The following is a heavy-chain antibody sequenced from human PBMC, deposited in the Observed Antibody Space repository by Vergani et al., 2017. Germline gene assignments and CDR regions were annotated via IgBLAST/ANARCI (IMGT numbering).Heavy chain of an antibody. D-gene: IGHD4-23*01. CDR3: ASAVVTDYYYYGMDV. V-gene: IGHV1-69*13. Sequence: QVQLVQSGAEVKKPGSSVKVSCKASGGTFSSYSISWVRHVPGEGLEWIGRIIPVLGTTDFAQKFQGRVTITAGDSTSTAYMELSSLRSEDTAVYYCASAVVTDYYYYGMDVWGQGTTVTVSS. J-gene: IGHJ6*02. CDR1: GGTFSSYS. CDR2: IIPVLGTT.